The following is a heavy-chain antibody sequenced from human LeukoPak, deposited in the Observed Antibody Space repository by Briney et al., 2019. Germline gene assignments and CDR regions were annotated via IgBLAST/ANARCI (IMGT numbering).Heavy chain of an antibody. CDR1: GGSISSYY. J-gene: IGHJ4*02. V-gene: IGHV4-59*01. CDR3: ARGVWDSSGYILGSAYFDY. Sequence: PSETLSLTCTVSGGSISSYYWSWIRQPPGKGLEWIGYIYYSGSTNYNPSLKSRVTISVDTSKNQFSLKLSSVTAADTAVYYCARGVWDSSGYILGSAYFDYWGQGTLVTVSS. CDR2: IYYSGST. D-gene: IGHD3-22*01.